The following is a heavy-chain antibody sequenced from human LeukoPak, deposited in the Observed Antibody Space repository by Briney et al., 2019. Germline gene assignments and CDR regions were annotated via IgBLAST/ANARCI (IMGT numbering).Heavy chain of an antibody. J-gene: IGHJ4*02. CDR1: GGTFSSYA. CDR2: IIPIFGTA. V-gene: IGHV1-69*01. D-gene: IGHD6-13*01. CDR3: ARRIAAAGRPFDY. Sequence: SVKVSCKASGGTFSSYAISWVRQAPGQGLEWMGGIIPIFGTANYAQKFQGRVTITADESTSTAYMELSSLRSEDTAVYYCARRIAAAGRPFDYWGQGTLVTVSS.